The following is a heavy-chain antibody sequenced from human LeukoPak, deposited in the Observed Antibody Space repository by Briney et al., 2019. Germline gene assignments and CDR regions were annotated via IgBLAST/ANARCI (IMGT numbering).Heavy chain of an antibody. D-gene: IGHD2/OR15-2a*01. J-gene: IGHJ4*02. CDR1: GGSIDITNY. Sequence: SGTLSLTCGVSGGSIDITNYWSWVRQAPGKGLEWIGEITHSGTTNYNPSLRSRVTMFLDRANNQFSLSLTSVTAADSAVYYCTRENRPFCPFAYWGQGVLVTVSS. CDR3: TRENRPFCPFAY. V-gene: IGHV4-4*02. CDR2: ITHSGTT.